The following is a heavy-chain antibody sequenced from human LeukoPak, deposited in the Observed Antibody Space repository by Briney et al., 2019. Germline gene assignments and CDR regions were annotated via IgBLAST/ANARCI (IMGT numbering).Heavy chain of an antibody. J-gene: IGHJ4*02. V-gene: IGHV3-23*01. CDR2: ISGSGGVT. Sequence: GGSLRLSCAASGFTFSSYWMHWVRQAPGMGLEWVSAISGSGGVTYHADSVKGRFTISRDNSKNTLSLQMNSLRAEDTAIYYCAKDRGDRGVDFLDYWGQGTLVTVSS. D-gene: IGHD3-10*01. CDR3: AKDRGDRGVDFLDY. CDR1: GFTFSSYW.